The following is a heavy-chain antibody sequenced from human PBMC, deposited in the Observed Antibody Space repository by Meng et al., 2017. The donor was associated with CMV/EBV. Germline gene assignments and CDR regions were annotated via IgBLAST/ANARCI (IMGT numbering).Heavy chain of an antibody. CDR2: ISGSGGST. CDR1: GFTFSSYA. Sequence: GESLKISCAASGFTFSSYAMSRARQAPGKGLEWVSAISGSGGSTYYADSVKGRFTISRDNSKNTLYLQMNSLRAEDTAVYYCAKRIVPAAILSVYYYYGMDVWGQGTTVTVSS. CDR3: AKRIVPAAILSVYYYYGMDV. D-gene: IGHD2-2*02. J-gene: IGHJ6*02. V-gene: IGHV3-23*01.